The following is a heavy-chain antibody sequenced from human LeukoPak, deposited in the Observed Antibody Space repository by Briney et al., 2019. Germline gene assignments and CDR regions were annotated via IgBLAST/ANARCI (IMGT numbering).Heavy chain of an antibody. CDR2: ISAYNDNT. J-gene: IGHJ6*02. CDR3: ARDLITIFGVVITRYGMDV. V-gene: IGHV1-18*01. D-gene: IGHD3-3*01. Sequence: ASVKVSCKASGYTFTSYGISWVRQAPGQGLEWMGWISAYNDNTNYAQKLQGRVTMTTDTSTSTAYMELRSLRSDDTAVYCCARDLITIFGVVITRYGMDVWGQGTTVTVSS. CDR1: GYTFTSYG.